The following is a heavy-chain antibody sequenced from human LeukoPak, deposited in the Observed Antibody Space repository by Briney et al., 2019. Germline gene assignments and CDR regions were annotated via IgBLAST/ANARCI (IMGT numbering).Heavy chain of an antibody. CDR1: GLTFSSYA. CDR2: ISASGGST. CDR3: AKGHYYYGSGSYGDY. V-gene: IGHV3-23*01. Sequence: GGSLRLSCAASGLTFSSYAISWVRQAPGKGLEWVSAISASGGSTYYADSVKGRFTISRDNSKNALYLQMNSLRADDTAIYYCAKGHYYYGSGSYGDYWGQGTLVSVSS. J-gene: IGHJ4*02. D-gene: IGHD3-10*01.